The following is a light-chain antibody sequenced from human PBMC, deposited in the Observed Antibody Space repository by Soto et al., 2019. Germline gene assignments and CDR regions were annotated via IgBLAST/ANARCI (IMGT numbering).Light chain of an antibody. CDR1: LDISSY. V-gene: IGKV1-33*01. Sequence: DIQMTQSPSSLSASVGDRVTITCQASLDISSYLSWYQQKPGKAPKLLIFRAYNLHTGVPSRFSGGESGTHFTSTITSLQTEDVAKYYCQQYDNLPFTFGPGTKVDIK. J-gene: IGKJ3*01. CDR2: RAY. CDR3: QQYDNLPFT.